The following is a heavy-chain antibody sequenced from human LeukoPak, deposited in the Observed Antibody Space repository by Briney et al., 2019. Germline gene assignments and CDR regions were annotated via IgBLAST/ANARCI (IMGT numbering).Heavy chain of an antibody. CDR1: GYTFDNFY. Sequence: ASVKVSCKASGYTFDNFYIHWVRQAPGQGPEWMGWINGNDGSTNYAQKFQGRVTMTRVTAISTVYMDLSGLRPDDTAIYYCARDEGSTYNQLDYRGQGTLVTVSS. D-gene: IGHD1-14*01. CDR2: INGNDGST. J-gene: IGHJ4*02. V-gene: IGHV1-2*02. CDR3: ARDEGSTYNQLDY.